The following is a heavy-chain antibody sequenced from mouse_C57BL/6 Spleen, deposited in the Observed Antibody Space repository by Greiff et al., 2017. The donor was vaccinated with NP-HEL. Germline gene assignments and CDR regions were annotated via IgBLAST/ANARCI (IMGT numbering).Heavy chain of an antibody. V-gene: IGHV1-63*01. CDR1: GYTFTNYW. D-gene: IGHD1-1*01. J-gene: IGHJ2*01. CDR2: IYPGGGYT. Sequence: VKLMESGAELVRPGTSVKMSCKASGYTFTNYWIGWAKQRPGHGLEWIGDIYPGGGYTNYNEKFKGKATLTADKSSSTAYMQFSSLTSEDSAIYYCARGGVITTVQYYFDYWGQGTTLTVSS. CDR3: ARGGVITTVQYYFDY.